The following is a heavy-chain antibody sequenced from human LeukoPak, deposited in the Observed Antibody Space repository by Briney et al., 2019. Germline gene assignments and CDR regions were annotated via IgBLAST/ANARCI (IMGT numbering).Heavy chain of an antibody. Sequence: PETPSLTCTVSGGSISSSSYYWGWIRHPPGKGLEWIGNIYYSGSTYYNPSLQSRVTISVDTSKNQFSLKLSSVTAADTAVYYCVRRSDLTTNVDYWGQGTLVTVSS. CDR2: IYYSGST. J-gene: IGHJ4*02. D-gene: IGHD2-15*01. V-gene: IGHV4-39*01. CDR3: VRRSDLTTNVDY. CDR1: GGSISSSSYY.